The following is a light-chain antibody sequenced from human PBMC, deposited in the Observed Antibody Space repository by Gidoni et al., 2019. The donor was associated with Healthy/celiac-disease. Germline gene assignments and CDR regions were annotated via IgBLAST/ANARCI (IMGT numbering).Light chain of an antibody. CDR1: QSVSNY. Sequence: EIFFKQSPPTLSLSPGERATLSCRAGQSVSNYLTWYQQKPGQAPRLLIYDVSIRATGIPARFSGSGSGTDFTLTISSLEPEDFAVYYCQHRSNWPAIFTFGPGTKV. CDR2: DVS. V-gene: IGKV3-11*01. CDR3: QHRSNWPAIFT. J-gene: IGKJ3*01.